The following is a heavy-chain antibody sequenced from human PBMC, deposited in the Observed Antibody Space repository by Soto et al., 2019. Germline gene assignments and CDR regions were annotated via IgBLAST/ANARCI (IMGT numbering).Heavy chain of an antibody. D-gene: IGHD6-6*01. J-gene: IGHJ4*02. Sequence: QVHLQESGPGLVKPSQTLSLTCTVSGDSISSGDYYWSWIRQPPGKVLEWIGDIHYSGTTHYNPSLKSRATISVDTSRNQFSLKLRSVTAADTAVYYCARDPRFGSSSSNGDYWGQGILVTVSS. V-gene: IGHV4-30-4*01. CDR3: ARDPRFGSSSSNGDY. CDR1: GDSISSGDYY. CDR2: IHYSGTT.